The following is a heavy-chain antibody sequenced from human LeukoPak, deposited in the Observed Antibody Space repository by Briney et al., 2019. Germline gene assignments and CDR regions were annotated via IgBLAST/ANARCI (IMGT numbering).Heavy chain of an antibody. CDR3: ARWGRGFSSY. J-gene: IGHJ4*02. V-gene: IGHV4-38-2*02. CDR1: GYSISSGYY. D-gene: IGHD3-10*01. Sequence: SETLSLTCTVSGYSISSGYYWGWIRQPPGKGLEWIGSIYHSGSTYYNPPLKSRVTISVDTSKNQFSLRLSSVTAADTAVYYCARWGRGFSSYWGQGTLVTVSS. CDR2: IYHSGST.